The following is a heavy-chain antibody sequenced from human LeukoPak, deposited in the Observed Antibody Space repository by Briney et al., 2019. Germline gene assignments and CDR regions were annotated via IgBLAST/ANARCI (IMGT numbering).Heavy chain of an antibody. Sequence: SETLSLTCTVPGGSISSYYWSWIRQPPGKGLEWIGYIYYSGSTNYNPSLKSRVTISVDTSKSQFSLKLSSVTAADTAVYYCARRRGYSGYDIIDYWGQGTLVTVSS. CDR2: IYYSGST. V-gene: IGHV4-59*08. CDR3: ARRRGYSGYDIIDY. D-gene: IGHD5-12*01. CDR1: GGSISSYY. J-gene: IGHJ4*02.